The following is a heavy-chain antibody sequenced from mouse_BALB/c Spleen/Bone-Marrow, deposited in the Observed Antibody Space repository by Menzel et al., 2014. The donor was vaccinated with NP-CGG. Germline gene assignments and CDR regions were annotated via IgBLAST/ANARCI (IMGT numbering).Heavy chain of an antibody. CDR1: GFNIKDTY. CDR3: ARYRYYGSSYAMDY. V-gene: IGHV14-3*02. D-gene: IGHD1-1*01. CDR2: IDPANGNT. Sequence: VQLKQSGAELVKPGASVKLSCTASGFNIKDTYMYWVKQRPGQGLEWIGRIDPANGNTKYDPKFQGKATITADTSSNTAYLQLSSLTSEDTAVYYCARYRYYGSSYAMDYWGQGTSVTVSS. J-gene: IGHJ4*01.